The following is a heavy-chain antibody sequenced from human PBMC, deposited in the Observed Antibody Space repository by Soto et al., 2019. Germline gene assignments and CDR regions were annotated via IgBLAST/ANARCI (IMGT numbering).Heavy chain of an antibody. CDR1: GGSISTVGHY. D-gene: IGHD1-1*01. J-gene: IGHJ4*02. V-gene: IGHV4-31*03. CDR3: ARATGTLRSRNCDY. CDR2: IYHTGST. Sequence: SETLSLTCSVSGGSISTVGHYWTWIRQPPGKGLEWIGSIYHTGSTYYSKSLRSRLTMSVDTSKSQSSLRLSSVTAADTAVYYCARATGTLRSRNCDYWGQGSLVTVSS.